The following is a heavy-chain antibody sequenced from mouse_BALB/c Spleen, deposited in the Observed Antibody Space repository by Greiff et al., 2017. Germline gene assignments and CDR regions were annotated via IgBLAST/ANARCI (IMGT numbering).Heavy chain of an antibody. CDR1: GFNIKDTY. CDR2: IDPANGNT. J-gene: IGHJ4*01. V-gene: IGHV14-3*02. CDR3: ARFGGDYYAMDY. Sequence: EVKLMESGAELVKPGASVKLSCTASGFNIKDTYMHWVKQRPEQGLEWIGRIDPANGNTKYDPKFQGKATITADTSSNTAYLQLSSLTSEDTAVYYCARFGGDYYAMDYWGQGTSVTVSS.